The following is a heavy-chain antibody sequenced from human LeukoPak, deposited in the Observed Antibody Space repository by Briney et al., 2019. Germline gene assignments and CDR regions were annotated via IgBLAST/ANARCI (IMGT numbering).Heavy chain of an antibody. D-gene: IGHD6-19*01. CDR3: AREWGRIAVAGGPGY. CDR1: GFIFSNYG. CDR2: IWYDGQTK. Sequence: GQSLRLSCEASGFIFSNYGMHWVRQAPGKGLEWLALIWYDGQTKFHADSVKGRFTIARDNSGNTLFLHVTSLRVEDTAVYECAREWGRIAVAGGPGYWGQGALVTDSS. J-gene: IGHJ4*02. V-gene: IGHV3-33*01.